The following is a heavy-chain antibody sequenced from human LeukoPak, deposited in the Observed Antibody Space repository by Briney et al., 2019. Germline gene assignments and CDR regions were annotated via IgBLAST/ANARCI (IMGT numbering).Heavy chain of an antibody. Sequence: GDYLMSWFRQPPGKGLEWIGYIYYSGSTYYNPSLKSRVTISVDTSKNQFSLKLSSVTAADTAVYYCARVAVTDNYGMDVWGQGTTVTVSS. CDR2: IYYSGST. CDR3: ARVAVTDNYGMDV. V-gene: IGHV4-30-4*08. J-gene: IGHJ6*02. CDR1: GDYL. D-gene: IGHD2-21*02.